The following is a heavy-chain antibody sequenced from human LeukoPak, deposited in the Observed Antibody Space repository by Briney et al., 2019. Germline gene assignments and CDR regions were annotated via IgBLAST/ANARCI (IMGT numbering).Heavy chain of an antibody. J-gene: IGHJ5*02. V-gene: IGHV1-2*02. D-gene: IGHD1-26*01. CDR1: GYTFSDYY. CDR2: INPNSGDT. Sequence: ASVKVSCKTSGYTFSDYYIHWIRQAPGQGLEWVGWINPNSGDTDYAQKFQGRVTVTRDTSISTAYMELGRLRSDDTAVYYCAGEDGGSYYFSGAWFDPWGQGTLVTVSS. CDR3: AGEDGGSYYFSGAWFDP.